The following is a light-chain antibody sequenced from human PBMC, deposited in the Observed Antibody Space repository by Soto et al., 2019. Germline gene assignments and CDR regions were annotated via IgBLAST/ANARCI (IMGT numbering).Light chain of an antibody. Sequence: EIVMTQSPATLSVSPGERATLSCRASQSVSSNLAWYQQKPGQAPRLLIYGASTRATGIPDRFSGSGSGTEFTLTLSSLQSEDFAVYYCQQYNKWPFTFGPGTKVDIK. CDR1: QSVSSN. CDR2: GAS. CDR3: QQYNKWPFT. J-gene: IGKJ3*01. V-gene: IGKV3-15*01.